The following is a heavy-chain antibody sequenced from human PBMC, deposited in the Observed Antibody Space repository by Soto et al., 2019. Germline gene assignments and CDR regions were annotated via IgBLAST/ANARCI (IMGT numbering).Heavy chain of an antibody. CDR2: INHSGST. CDR1: GGSFSGYY. D-gene: IGHD3-22*01. V-gene: IGHV4-34*01. J-gene: IGHJ5*02. CDR3: ARGRSRAYYYDRSGYRT. Sequence: QVQLQQWGAGLLKPSETLSLTCAVYGGSFSGYYWCWIRQPPGKGLEWIGEINHSGSTNYNPSLKSRVTISVDTSKNQFSLKLSSVTAADTAVYYCARGRSRAYYYDRSGYRTWGQGTLVTVSS.